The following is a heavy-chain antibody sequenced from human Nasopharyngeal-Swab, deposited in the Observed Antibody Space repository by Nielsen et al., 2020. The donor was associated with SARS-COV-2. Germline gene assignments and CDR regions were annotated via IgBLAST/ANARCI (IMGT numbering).Heavy chain of an antibody. CDR1: GFTVSSNY. V-gene: IGHV3-53*01. CDR3: ARSGARHRGPDY. J-gene: IGHJ4*02. CDR2: FHTGDDT. Sequence: GESLKISCAASGFTVSSNYMSWVRQAPGKGLEWVSLFHTGDDTNYADAVKGRFTISRDSSKSTMYLQMSSLRGEDTAVYYCARSGARHRGPDYWGQGTLVTVSS. D-gene: IGHD2-15*01.